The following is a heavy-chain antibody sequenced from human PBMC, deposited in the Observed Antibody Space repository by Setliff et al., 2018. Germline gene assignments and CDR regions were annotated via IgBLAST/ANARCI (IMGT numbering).Heavy chain of an antibody. CDR2: INPRTGVT. V-gene: IGHV1-2*02. Sequence: ASVTVSCKASGYTFTGHYIHWVRQAPGQGLVWMGWINPRTGVTNSAQKFQGRVTMTRDTSITTVYMDLSRLKSDDTAVYYCARGTDYHGSGSYWAKDVWGKGTTVTVSS. J-gene: IGHJ6*04. CDR3: ARGTDYHGSGSYWAKDV. D-gene: IGHD3-10*01. CDR1: GYTFTGHY.